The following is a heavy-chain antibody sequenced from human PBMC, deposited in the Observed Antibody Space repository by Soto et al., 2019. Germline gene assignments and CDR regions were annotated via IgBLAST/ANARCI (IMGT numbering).Heavy chain of an antibody. V-gene: IGHV3-30*04. CDR3: AKDLEGGDLDY. CDR1: GFTFSSYA. J-gene: IGHJ4*02. CDR2: ISYDGSNK. Sequence: QVQLVESGGGVVQPGRSLRLSCAASGFTFSSYAMHWVRQAPGKGLEWVAVISYDGSNKYYADSVKGRFTISRDNSKNTLYLQMNSLRAEDTAVYYCAKDLEGGDLDYWGQGTLVTVSS. D-gene: IGHD2-21*02.